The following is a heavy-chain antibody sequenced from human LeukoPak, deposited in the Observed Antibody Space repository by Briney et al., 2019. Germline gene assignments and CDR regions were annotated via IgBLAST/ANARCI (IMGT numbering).Heavy chain of an antibody. Sequence: PGGSLRLSCAASGLTFSSYAMSWVRQAPGKGLEWVSAISGSGGSTYYADSVKGRFTISRDNSKNTLYLQMNSLRAEDTAVYYCAKVLGYCSSTSCYRGDYWGQGTLVTVSS. CDR1: GLTFSSYA. CDR3: AKVLGYCSSTSCYRGDY. V-gene: IGHV3-23*01. CDR2: ISGSGGST. D-gene: IGHD2-2*02. J-gene: IGHJ4*02.